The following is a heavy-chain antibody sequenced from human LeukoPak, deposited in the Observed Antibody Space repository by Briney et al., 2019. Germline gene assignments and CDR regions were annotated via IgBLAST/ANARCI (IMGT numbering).Heavy chain of an antibody. D-gene: IGHD3-3*01. CDR2: TNTNTGNP. V-gene: IGHV7-4-1*02. Sequence: ASVKVSCKASGYTFTGYYMHWVRQAPGQGLEWMGWTNTNTGNPTYAQGFTGRFVFSLDTSVSTAYLQISSLKAEDTAVYYCARVATHYYDFWRDLYYYYYMDVWGKGTTVTVSS. J-gene: IGHJ6*03. CDR3: ARVATHYYDFWRDLYYYYYMDV. CDR1: GYTFTGYY.